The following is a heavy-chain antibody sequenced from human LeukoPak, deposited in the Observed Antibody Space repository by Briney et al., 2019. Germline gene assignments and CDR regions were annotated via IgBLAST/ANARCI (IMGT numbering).Heavy chain of an antibody. CDR2: INAGNGNT. Sequence: ASVKVSCKASGYTFTSYAMHWVRQAPGQRLEWMGWINAGNGNTKYSQKFQGRVTITRDTSASTAYMELSSRRSEDTAVYYCARGASGYSYWYYFDYWGQGTLVTVSS. CDR1: GYTFTSYA. D-gene: IGHD5-18*01. V-gene: IGHV1-3*01. CDR3: ARGASGYSYWYYFDY. J-gene: IGHJ4*02.